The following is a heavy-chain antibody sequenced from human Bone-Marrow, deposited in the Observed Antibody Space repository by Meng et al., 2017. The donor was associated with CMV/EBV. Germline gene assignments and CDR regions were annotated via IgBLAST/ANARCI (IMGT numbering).Heavy chain of an antibody. D-gene: IGHD6-19*01. CDR2: ISAYNGNT. V-gene: IGHV1-18*04. J-gene: IGHJ4*02. CDR1: GYTFTSYY. Sequence: ASVKVSCKASGYTFTSYYMHWVRQAPGQGLEWMGWISAYNGNTNYAQKLQGRVTMTTDTSTSTAYMELRSLRSDDTAVYYCARDSSSSGWYSGLDYWGQGTLVTVSS. CDR3: ARDSSSSGWYSGLDY.